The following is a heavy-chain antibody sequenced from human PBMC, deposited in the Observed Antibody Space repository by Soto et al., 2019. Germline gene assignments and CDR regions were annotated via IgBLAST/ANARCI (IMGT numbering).Heavy chain of an antibody. CDR3: ARSSTGYSSGWPLYYFDS. D-gene: IGHD6-19*01. V-gene: IGHV4-59*01. J-gene: IGHJ4*02. Sequence: PSETLSLTCTVSGGSISSYYWSWIRQPPGKGLEWIGYIYYSGSTNYNPSLKSRVTISVDTSKNQFSLKLSSVTAADTAVYYCARSSTGYSSGWPLYYFDSWGQGTLVTVSS. CDR2: IYYSGST. CDR1: GGSISSYY.